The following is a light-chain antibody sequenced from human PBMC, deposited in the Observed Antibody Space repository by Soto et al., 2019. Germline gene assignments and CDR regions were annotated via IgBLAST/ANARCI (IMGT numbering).Light chain of an antibody. V-gene: IGKV3D-20*01. CDR3: QQYVTSPRT. CDR1: QSVSNY. Sequence: EIVLTQSPATLSLTPGERATLSCRASQSVSNYLSWYQQKPGLAPRLLMYETSRRATGIPDRFSGSGSGTDFTLTISRLEPEDFAVYYCQQYVTSPRTFGQGTKVDIK. CDR2: ETS. J-gene: IGKJ1*01.